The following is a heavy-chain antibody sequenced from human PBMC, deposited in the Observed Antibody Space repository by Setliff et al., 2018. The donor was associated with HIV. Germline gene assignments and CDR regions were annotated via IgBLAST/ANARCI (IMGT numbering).Heavy chain of an antibody. V-gene: IGHV4-4*08. CDR1: GGSISTSY. CDR3: AREHCSGGSCNGFDI. Sequence: SLTCTVSGGSISTSYWNWIRQPPGKAPEWIGRFHSSGGADYNPSLKSRLTISVDTSWNQFSLKLGSVTAADTAMYYCAREHCSGGSCNGFDIWGQGTMVTVSS. CDR2: FHSSGGA. D-gene: IGHD2-15*01. J-gene: IGHJ3*02.